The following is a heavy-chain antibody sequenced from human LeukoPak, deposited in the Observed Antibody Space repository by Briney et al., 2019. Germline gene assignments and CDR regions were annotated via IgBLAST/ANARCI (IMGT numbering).Heavy chain of an antibody. CDR1: GYTFAGYY. D-gene: IGHD6-19*01. Sequence: ASVKVSCKASGYTFAGYYIHWVRQAPGQGLEWMGWINPNSGGTNYAQKFQGRVTMTRDTSISTAYMELSRLRSDDTAVYYCARMAVAGTYYYYYGMDVWGQGTTVTVSS. J-gene: IGHJ6*02. CDR3: ARMAVAGTYYYYYGMDV. CDR2: INPNSGGT. V-gene: IGHV1-2*02.